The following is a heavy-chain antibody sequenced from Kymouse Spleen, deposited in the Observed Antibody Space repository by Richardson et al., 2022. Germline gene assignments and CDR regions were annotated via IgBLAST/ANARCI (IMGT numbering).Heavy chain of an antibody. CDR3: ARITMVRGVSFDP. D-gene: IGHD3-10*01. CDR1: GGSISSYY. Sequence: QVQLQESGPGLVKPSETLSLTCTVSGGSISSYYWSWIRQPPGKGLEWIGYIYYSGSTNYNPSLKSRVTISVDTSKNQFSLKLSSVTAADTAVYYCARITMVRGVSFDPWGQGTLVTVSS. V-gene: IGHV4-59*01. CDR2: IYYSGST. J-gene: IGHJ5*02.